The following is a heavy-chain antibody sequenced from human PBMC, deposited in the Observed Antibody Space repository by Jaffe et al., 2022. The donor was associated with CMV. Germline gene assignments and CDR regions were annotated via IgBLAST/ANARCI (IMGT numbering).Heavy chain of an antibody. CDR2: INPDSGGA. CDR1: GYSFTDYY. CDR3: ARGLGVSYSTGDY. D-gene: IGHD6-25*01. Sequence: QVQLVQSGAELKKPGASVKVSCKASGYSFTDYYIQWVRQAPGHGLEWMGWINPDSGGAKIAQRFQGRVTMTTDTPTTTVYLELSTLRLDDTAMYFCARGLGVSYSTGDYWGQGALVIVSS. V-gene: IGHV1-2*02. J-gene: IGHJ4*02.